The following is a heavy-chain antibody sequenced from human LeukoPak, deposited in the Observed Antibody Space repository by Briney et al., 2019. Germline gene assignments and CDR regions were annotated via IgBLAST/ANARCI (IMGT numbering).Heavy chain of an antibody. J-gene: IGHJ4*02. CDR2: IYYSGCT. CDR1: GGSISSYY. V-gene: IGHV4-59*01. CDR3: ARVTGYVIEDYFDY. D-gene: IGHD3-22*01. Sequence: SETLSLTCTVSGGSISSYYWSWIRQPPGKGLEWIGYIYYSGCTNYNPSLKSRVTISVDTSKNQFSLKLRSVTAADTAVYYCARVTGYVIEDYFDYWGQGILVTVSS.